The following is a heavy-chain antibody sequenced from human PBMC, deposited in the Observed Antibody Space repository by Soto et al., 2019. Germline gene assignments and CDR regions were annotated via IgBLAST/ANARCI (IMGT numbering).Heavy chain of an antibody. Sequence: GGSLRLSCAASGFTFSSYAMSWVRQAPGKGLEWVSAISGSGGSTYYADSVKGRFTISRDNSKNTLYLQMNSLRAEDAALYYCAKAGGYGGNSGFDYWGQGTLVTVSS. D-gene: IGHD5-12*01. CDR3: AKAGGYGGNSGFDY. CDR1: GFTFSSYA. J-gene: IGHJ4*02. CDR2: ISGSGGST. V-gene: IGHV3-23*01.